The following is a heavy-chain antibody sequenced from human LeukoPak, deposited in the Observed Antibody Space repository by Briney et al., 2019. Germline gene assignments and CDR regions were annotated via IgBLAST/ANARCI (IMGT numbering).Heavy chain of an antibody. Sequence: GGSLRLSCAASGFTFSSYGMHWVRQAPGKGLEWVAFIRYDGSNKYYADSVKGRFTISRDNSKNTLYLQMNSLRAEDTAVYYCATYSSLNRREFQYWGQGTLLTVSS. CDR3: ATYSSLNRREFQY. V-gene: IGHV3-30*02. D-gene: IGHD3-22*01. J-gene: IGHJ1*01. CDR1: GFTFSSYG. CDR2: IRYDGSNK.